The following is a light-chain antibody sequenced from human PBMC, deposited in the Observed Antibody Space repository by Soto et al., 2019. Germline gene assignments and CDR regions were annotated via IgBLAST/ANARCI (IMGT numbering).Light chain of an antibody. CDR3: HQYGRSPQT. Sequence: EIELTQSPATLSLSVGERATISCRASQTVCSNSLAWYQQRFGQAPRLLIYGASSMATGIPYRFSGSGSGTDFTLTITSLQPDDFAVYYCHQYGRSPQTFGQGTKVDI. J-gene: IGKJ1*01. CDR2: GAS. V-gene: IGKV3-20*01. CDR1: QTVCSNS.